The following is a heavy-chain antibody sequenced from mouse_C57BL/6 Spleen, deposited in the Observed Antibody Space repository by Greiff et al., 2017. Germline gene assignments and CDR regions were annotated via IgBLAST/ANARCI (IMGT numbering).Heavy chain of an antibody. D-gene: IGHD1-1*01. J-gene: IGHJ4*01. Sequence: VHLVESGPGLVQPSQSLSITCTVSGFSLTSYGVHWVRQSPGKGLEWLGVIWRGGSTDYNAAFISRLSISKDNSKSQVFFKMNSLQADDTAIYYCARSLITTDYWGQGTSVTVSS. V-gene: IGHV2-2*01. CDR1: GFSLTSYG. CDR2: IWRGGST. CDR3: ARSLITTDY.